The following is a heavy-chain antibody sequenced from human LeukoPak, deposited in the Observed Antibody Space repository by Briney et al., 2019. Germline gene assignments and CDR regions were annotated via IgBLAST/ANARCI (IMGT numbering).Heavy chain of an antibody. D-gene: IGHD3-22*01. Sequence: GGSXRXSXAXSGFTFSSYAMHWVRQAPGKGLEWVAVISYDGSNKYYADSVKGRFTISRDNSKNTLYLQMNSLRAEDTAVYYCARAGRDYYDSSGFNYWGQGTLVTVSS. V-gene: IGHV3-30-3*01. CDR3: ARAGRDYYDSSGFNY. J-gene: IGHJ4*02. CDR1: GFTFSSYA. CDR2: ISYDGSNK.